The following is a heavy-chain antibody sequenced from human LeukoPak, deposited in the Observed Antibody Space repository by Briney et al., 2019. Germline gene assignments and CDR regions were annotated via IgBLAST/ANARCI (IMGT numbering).Heavy chain of an antibody. CDR3: ARDLSEKYCIDY. CDR2: IKQDGSEK. D-gene: IGHD2-8*02. V-gene: IGHV3-7*01. CDR1: GFTFSSYW. J-gene: IGHJ4*02. Sequence: GGSLRLSCAASGFTFSSYWMSWVRQAPGKGLEWVANIKQDGSEKYYVDSVKGRLTISRDNSKNTLSLQMNSLRAEDTAIYYCARDLSEKYCIDYWGQGTLVTVSS.